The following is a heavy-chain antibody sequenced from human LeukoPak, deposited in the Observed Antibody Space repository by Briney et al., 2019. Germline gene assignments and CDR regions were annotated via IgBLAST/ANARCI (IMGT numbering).Heavy chain of an antibody. J-gene: IGHJ4*02. CDR3: ARDHRGWLPSYHYFDY. Sequence: SETLSLTCTVSGGSISSSSYYWGWIRQPPGKGLEWIGSFYYSGSTYYNPSLKSRVTISVDTSKNQFSLKLSSVTAADTAVYYCARDHRGWLPSYHYFDYWGQGTLVTVSS. CDR1: GGSISSSSYY. D-gene: IGHD5-12*01. CDR2: FYYSGST. V-gene: IGHV4-39*07.